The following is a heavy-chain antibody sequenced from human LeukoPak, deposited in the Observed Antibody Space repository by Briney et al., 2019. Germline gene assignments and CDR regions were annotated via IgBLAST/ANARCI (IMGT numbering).Heavy chain of an antibody. Sequence: PSETLSLTCAVYGGSFSGYYWRWIRQPPGKGLEWIGEINHSGSTNYNPSLKSRVTISVDTSKNQFSLKLSSVTAADTAVYYCARGRTWAKRSIAARRSLNYYYDYWGQGTLVTVSS. J-gene: IGHJ4*02. CDR3: ARGRTWAKRSIAARRSLNYYYDY. V-gene: IGHV4-34*01. CDR2: INHSGST. CDR1: GGSFSGYY. D-gene: IGHD6-6*01.